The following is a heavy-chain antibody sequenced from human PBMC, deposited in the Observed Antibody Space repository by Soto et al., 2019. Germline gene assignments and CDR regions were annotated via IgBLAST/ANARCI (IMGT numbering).Heavy chain of an antibody. CDR3: AKELGELVTDWFDP. CDR2: ISGSGGST. V-gene: IGHV3-23*01. D-gene: IGHD3-16*01. CDR1: GFTFSSYA. J-gene: IGHJ5*02. Sequence: GESLKISCAASGFTFSSYAMSWVRQAPGKGLEWVSAISGSGGSTYYADSVKGRFTISRDNSKNTLYLQMNSLRAEDTAVYYCAKELGELVTDWFDPWGQGTLVTVSS.